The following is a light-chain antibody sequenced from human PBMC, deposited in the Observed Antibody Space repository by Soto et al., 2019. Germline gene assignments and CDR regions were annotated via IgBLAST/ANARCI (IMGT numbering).Light chain of an antibody. CDR1: QSVRSTY. J-gene: IGKJ1*01. CDR2: GAS. V-gene: IGKV3-20*01. Sequence: EIVMTQSPVTLSFSPGERATLSCSASQSVRSTYLAWYQQRPGQAPRLLIYGASTRATGIPDRFSGSGSGTDFTLTISRLEPEDFAVYYCQHYGCSLWTLGQGTKVEIK. CDR3: QHYGCSLWT.